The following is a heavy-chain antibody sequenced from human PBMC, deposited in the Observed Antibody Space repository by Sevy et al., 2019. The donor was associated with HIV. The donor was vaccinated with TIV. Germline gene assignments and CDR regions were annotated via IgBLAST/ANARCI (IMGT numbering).Heavy chain of an antibody. Sequence: SETLSLTCTVSGGSISSGGYYWSWIRQHPGKGLEGIGYIYYSGSTYYNPSLKSRVTISVDTSKNQFALKLGSVTAADSAVYYYARSQSAGYCSSTSCYRTFRWFDPWGQGTLVTVSS. J-gene: IGHJ5*02. CDR3: ARSQSAGYCSSTSCYRTFRWFDP. D-gene: IGHD2-2*01. CDR2: IYYSGST. CDR1: GGSISSGGYY. V-gene: IGHV4-31*03.